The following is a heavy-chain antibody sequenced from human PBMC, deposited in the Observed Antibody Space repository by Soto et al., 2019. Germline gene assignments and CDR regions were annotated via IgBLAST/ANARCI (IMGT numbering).Heavy chain of an antibody. CDR1: GRSISSYY. V-gene: IGHV4-59*01. CDR2: IYYSART. D-gene: IGHD2-2*02. CDR3: ARDQPLLYSFDYYGMDG. J-gene: IGHJ6*02. Sequence: TLSLTCPLSGRSISSYYWSRLRQPPGKGLEWIRYIYYSARTNYNPSLKSRVTISVDTSKNQCCLKLSSVTAADTAVYYCARDQPLLYSFDYYGMDGWGQGTTVTVCS.